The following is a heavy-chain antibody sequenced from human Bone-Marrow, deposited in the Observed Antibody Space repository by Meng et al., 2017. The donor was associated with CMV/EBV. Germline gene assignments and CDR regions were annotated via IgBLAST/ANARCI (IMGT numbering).Heavy chain of an antibody. D-gene: IGHD3-22*01. J-gene: IGHJ4*02. V-gene: IGHV3-9*01. CDR2: INWNTGII. CDR3: AKDTHLTLDSSGYLDY. Sequence: GGSLRLSCAASGFTFDDYAMHWVRQAPGKGLEWVSGINWNTGIIGYADSVKGRFTISRDNAKNSLYLQMNSLRPEDTALYYCAKDTHLTLDSSGYLDYWGQGVLVTVDS. CDR1: GFTFDDYA.